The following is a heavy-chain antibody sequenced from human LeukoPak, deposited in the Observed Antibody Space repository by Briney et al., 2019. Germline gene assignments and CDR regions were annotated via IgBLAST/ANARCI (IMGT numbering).Heavy chain of an antibody. V-gene: IGHV3-30*18. D-gene: IGHD5-12*01. Sequence: GRSLRLSCAASGFTLSSSGMHWVRQAPGKGLEWVAVISYDGSKKYYADSVKGRFTISRDNSKSTLYLQMNSLRVEDTAVYYCAKDRGWLRFEEGFDYWGQGTLVTVSS. CDR2: ISYDGSKK. CDR1: GFTLSSSG. J-gene: IGHJ4*02. CDR3: AKDRGWLRFEEGFDY.